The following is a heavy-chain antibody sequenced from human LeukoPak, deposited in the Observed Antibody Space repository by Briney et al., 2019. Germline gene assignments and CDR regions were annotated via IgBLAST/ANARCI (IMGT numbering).Heavy chain of an antibody. CDR2: IYYSGST. CDR1: VGSISSYY. V-gene: IGHV4-59*01. J-gene: IGHJ6*02. Sequence: SETLSLTCTVSVGSISSYYWSWIRQPPGKGLEWIGYIYYSGSTNYNPSLKSRVTISVDTSKNQFSLKLSSVTAADTAVYYCARTNDGDYYYGMDVWGQGTTVTVSS. CDR3: ARTNDGDYYYGMDV. D-gene: IGHD1-1*01.